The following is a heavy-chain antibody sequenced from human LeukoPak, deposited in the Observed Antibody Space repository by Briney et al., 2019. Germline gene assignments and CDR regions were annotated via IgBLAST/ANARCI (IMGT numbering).Heavy chain of an antibody. CDR1: GFTVNKYG. CDR2: IRFDGGNE. D-gene: IGHD4-17*01. V-gene: IGHV3-30*02. CDR3: AKGDFRGYYGRDQFDF. J-gene: IGHJ4*02. Sequence: GGSLRLSCAASGFTVNKYGMHWVRQAPGKGLEWVSFIRFDGGNEYYAESVKGRFTVSRDNSKNTLYLQMNRLRGEDSALYYCAKGDFRGYYGRDQFDFWGQGTLVTVSS.